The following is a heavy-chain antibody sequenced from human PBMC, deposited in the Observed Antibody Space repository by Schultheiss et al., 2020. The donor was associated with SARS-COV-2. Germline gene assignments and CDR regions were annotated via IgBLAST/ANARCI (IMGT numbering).Heavy chain of an antibody. V-gene: IGHV3-21*04. CDR1: GFTFSSYW. D-gene: IGHD3-10*01. Sequence: GESLKISCAASGFTFSSYWMHWVRQAPGKGLEWVSYISSSSSYIYYADSVKGRFTISRDNAKNSLYLQMNSLRAEDTAVYYCAREGTGGGMDVWGQGTTVTVSS. CDR3: AREGTGGGMDV. J-gene: IGHJ6*02. CDR2: ISSSSSYI.